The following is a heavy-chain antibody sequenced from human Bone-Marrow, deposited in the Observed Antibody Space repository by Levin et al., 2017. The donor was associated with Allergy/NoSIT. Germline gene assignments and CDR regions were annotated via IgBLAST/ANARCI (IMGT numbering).Heavy chain of an antibody. CDR1: GGSISSSY. D-gene: IGHD6-13*01. V-gene: IGHV4-59*08. Sequence: SQTLSLTCTVSGGSISSSYWSWIRQPPGKGLEWIGYIYYSGSTNYNPSLKSRVTISVDTSKNQFSLKLSSVTAADTAVYYCARHAATPEYSSSWPDYWGQGTLVTVSS. J-gene: IGHJ4*02. CDR3: ARHAATPEYSSSWPDY. CDR2: IYYSGST.